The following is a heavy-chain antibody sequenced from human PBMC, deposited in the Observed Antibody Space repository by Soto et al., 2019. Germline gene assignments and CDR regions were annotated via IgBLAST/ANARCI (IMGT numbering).Heavy chain of an antibody. Sequence: VASVKVSCKASGYIFTSYHMHWVRQAPGQGLEWMGIINPSGGSTDYAQKFQGRVTMTSDTSTSTVYMELTTLRSEDTAVYYCARAGINWFDPWGQGTLVTVSS. J-gene: IGHJ5*02. CDR2: INPSGGST. D-gene: IGHD6-13*01. CDR1: GYIFTSYH. CDR3: ARAGINWFDP. V-gene: IGHV1-46*01.